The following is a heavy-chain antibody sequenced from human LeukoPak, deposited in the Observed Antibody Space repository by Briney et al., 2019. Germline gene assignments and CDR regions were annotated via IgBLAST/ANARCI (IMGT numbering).Heavy chain of an antibody. CDR3: AQGTTVTTPSLGY. V-gene: IGHV3-30*02. Sequence: VGSLRLCCAASGFTFSSYGMHWVRQAPGKGLERVAFIRYDGSNKYYADSVKGRFTISRDNSKNTLYLQMNSLRAEDTAVHYCAQGTTVTTPSLGYWGQGTLVTVSS. CDR1: GFTFSSYG. J-gene: IGHJ4*02. CDR2: IRYDGSNK. D-gene: IGHD4-11*01.